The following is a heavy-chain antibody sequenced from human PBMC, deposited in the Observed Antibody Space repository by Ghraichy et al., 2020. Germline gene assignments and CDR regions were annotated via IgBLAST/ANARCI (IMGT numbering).Heavy chain of an antibody. Sequence: GGSLRLSCAASGFTFSSYAMSWVRQAPGKGLEWVSGISGSGGSTDYADSVKGRFTISRDNSKNTLYLQMNSLRAEDTAVYYCAKVFDCSSSSCPDYWGQGTLVTVSS. CDR2: ISGSGGST. J-gene: IGHJ4*02. CDR3: AKVFDCSSSSCPDY. CDR1: GFTFSSYA. V-gene: IGHV3-23*01. D-gene: IGHD2-2*01.